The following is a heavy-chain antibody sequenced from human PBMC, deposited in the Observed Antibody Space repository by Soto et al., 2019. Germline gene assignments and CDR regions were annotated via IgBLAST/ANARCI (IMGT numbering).Heavy chain of an antibody. V-gene: IGHV4-31*03. J-gene: IGHJ3*02. CDR3: ARDLREERRAWAFDN. Sequence: PSETLSLTCTVSCDSISSGGYYWSWIRHLPGEGLEWIGYISHSGYTYYNPALKSRVTISVDTPKNQFSLKLSSVTAADTAVYYCARDLREERRAWAFDNWGQGTMVTVSS. D-gene: IGHD1-1*01. CDR1: CDSISSGGYY. CDR2: ISHSGYT.